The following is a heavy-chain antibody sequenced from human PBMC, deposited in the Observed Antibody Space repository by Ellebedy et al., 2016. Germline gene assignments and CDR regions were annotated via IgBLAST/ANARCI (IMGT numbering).Heavy chain of an antibody. V-gene: IGHV3-74*01. CDR2: INSDGSST. J-gene: IGHJ4*02. D-gene: IGHD6-13*01. CDR3: ARGSSSWSPLDY. Sequence: GGSLRLXXAASGFTFSSYWMHWVRQAPGKGLVWVSRINSDGSSTSYADSVKGRFTISRDNAKNTLYLQMNSLRAEDMAVYYCARGSSSWSPLDYWGQGTLVTVSS. CDR1: GFTFSSYW.